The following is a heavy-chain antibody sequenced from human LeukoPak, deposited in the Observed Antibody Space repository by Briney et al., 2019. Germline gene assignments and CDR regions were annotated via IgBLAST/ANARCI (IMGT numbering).Heavy chain of an antibody. D-gene: IGHD1-26*01. CDR3: ARDKGQWEPRWFDP. CDR2: ISAYNGNT. Sequence: ASVKVSCKASGYTFTSYGISWVRQAPGQGLEWMGWISAYNGNTNYAQKFQGRVTMTTDTSTSTAYMELRSLRSDDTAVYYCARDKGQWEPRWFDPWGQGTLVTVSS. V-gene: IGHV1-18*01. CDR1: GYTFTSYG. J-gene: IGHJ5*02.